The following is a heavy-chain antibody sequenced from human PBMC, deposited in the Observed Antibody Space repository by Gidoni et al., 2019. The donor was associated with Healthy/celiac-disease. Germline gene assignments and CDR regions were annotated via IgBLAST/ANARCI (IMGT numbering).Heavy chain of an antibody. D-gene: IGHD2-15*01. CDR1: GFTFDDYA. CDR2: ISWNSGSI. CDR3: AKVGGYCSGGSCYTKSTYFDY. V-gene: IGHV3-9*01. J-gene: IGHJ4*02. Sequence: EVQLVESGGGLVQPGRSLRLSCAASGFTFDDYAMHWVRQAPGKGLEWVSGISWNSGSIGYADSVKDRVTISRDNAKNSLYLQMNSLRAEDTALYYCAKVGGYCSGGSCYTKSTYFDYWGQGTLVTVSS.